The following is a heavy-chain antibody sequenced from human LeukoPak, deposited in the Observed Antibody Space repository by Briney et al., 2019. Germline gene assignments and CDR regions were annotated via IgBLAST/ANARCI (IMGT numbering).Heavy chain of an antibody. Sequence: ASVKVSCKASGYTFTSYGISWVRQAPGQGLEWMGWISAYNGNTNYAQKLQGRVTMTTDTSTSTAYIELRSLRSDDTAVYYCARSFSSYDAFDIWGQGTMVTVSS. J-gene: IGHJ3*02. D-gene: IGHD3-10*01. CDR2: ISAYNGNT. V-gene: IGHV1-18*01. CDR3: ARSFSSYDAFDI. CDR1: GYTFTSYG.